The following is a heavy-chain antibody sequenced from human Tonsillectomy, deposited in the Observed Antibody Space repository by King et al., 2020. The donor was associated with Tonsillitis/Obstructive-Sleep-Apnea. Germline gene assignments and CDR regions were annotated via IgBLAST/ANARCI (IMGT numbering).Heavy chain of an antibody. CDR1: GFIFSNYT. CDR2: ISYDGSNK. D-gene: IGHD6-19*01. CDR3: ARDPKLQPWLAPWFDP. J-gene: IGHJ5*02. V-gene: IGHV3-30*04. Sequence: QLVQSGGGVVQPGRSMRLSCAASGFIFSNYTMHWVRQAPGKGLDWVAVISYDGSNKYYADSVKGRFTISRDNSKNTLYLQMHFLRTEDSAVFYCARDPKLQPWLAPWFDPWGQGTLVTVSS.